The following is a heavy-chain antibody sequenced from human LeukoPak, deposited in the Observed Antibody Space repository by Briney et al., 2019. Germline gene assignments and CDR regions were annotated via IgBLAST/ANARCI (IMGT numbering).Heavy chain of an antibody. J-gene: IGHJ4*02. CDR1: GYTITGYY. V-gene: IGHV1-2*02. CDR3: ARVGYSGYDRTLDY. D-gene: IGHD5-12*01. Sequence: VASVKVSCKASGYTITGYYMHWVRQAPGQGLEWMGWINPNSGGTNYAQKFQGRVTMTRDTSISTAYMELSRLRSDDTAVYYCARVGYSGYDRTLDYWGQGTLVTVSS. CDR2: INPNSGGT.